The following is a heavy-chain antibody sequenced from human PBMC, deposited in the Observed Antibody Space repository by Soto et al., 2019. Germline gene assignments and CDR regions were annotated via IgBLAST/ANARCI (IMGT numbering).Heavy chain of an antibody. CDR3: ARQTRYIGYALWPPYYFGY. D-gene: IGHD5-12*01. J-gene: IGHJ4*02. CDR1: GGSISSNTYY. V-gene: IGHV4-39*01. Sequence: SETLSLTCVVSGGSISSNTYYWAWIRQAPGKGLEWIGTIYYSGITYYNPSLKSRVTISVDTSKNQFSLRLGSVTAADTAVYYCARQTRYIGYALWPPYYFGYWGQGLLVTVSS. CDR2: IYYSGIT.